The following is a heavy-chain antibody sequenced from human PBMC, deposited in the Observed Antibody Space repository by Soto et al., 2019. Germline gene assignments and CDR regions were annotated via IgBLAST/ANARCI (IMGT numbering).Heavy chain of an antibody. CDR2: ISYDGSNE. D-gene: IGHD3-10*01. J-gene: IGHJ4*02. CDR3: AKGLRFGEALDY. V-gene: IGHV3-30*18. Sequence: QLVESGGGVVQPGRSLRLSCAASGFTFSSYGMHWVRQAPGKGLEWVAVISYDGSNEYYADSVKGRFTISRDNSKNTLYLQMNSLRAEDTAVYYCAKGLRFGEALDYWGQGTLVTVSS. CDR1: GFTFSSYG.